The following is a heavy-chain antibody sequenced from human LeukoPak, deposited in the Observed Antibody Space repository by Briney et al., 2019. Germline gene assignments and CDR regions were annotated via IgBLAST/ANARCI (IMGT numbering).Heavy chain of an antibody. Sequence: GASVKVSCKVSGYTLTELSMHWVRQAPGKGLEWMGGFDPEDGETIYAQKFQGRVTMTEDTSTDTACMELSSLRSEDTAVYYCATDRCSGGSCYSLPDYYYYGMDVWGQGTTVTVSS. V-gene: IGHV1-24*01. CDR2: FDPEDGET. J-gene: IGHJ6*02. CDR1: GYTLTELS. D-gene: IGHD2-15*01. CDR3: ATDRCSGGSCYSLPDYYYYGMDV.